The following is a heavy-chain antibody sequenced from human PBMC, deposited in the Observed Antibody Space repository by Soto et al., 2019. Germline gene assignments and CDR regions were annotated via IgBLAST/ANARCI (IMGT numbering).Heavy chain of an antibody. D-gene: IGHD3-10*01. CDR2: ISGSGGST. J-gene: IGHJ6*03. CDR1: GFTFSSYA. Sequence: EVQLLESGGGLVQPGGSLRLSCAASGFTFSSYAMSWVRQAPGKGLEWVSAISGSGGSTYYADSVKGRFPISRDNSENTLYLQMNSRSAEDTAVYYCAIPGLWFGESTIDYYYCNTDVWGRGTTVTVSS. V-gene: IGHV3-23*01. CDR3: AIPGLWFGESTIDYYYCNTDV.